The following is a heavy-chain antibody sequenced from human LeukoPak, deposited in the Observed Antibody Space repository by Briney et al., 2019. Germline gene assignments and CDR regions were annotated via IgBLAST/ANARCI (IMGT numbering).Heavy chain of an antibody. CDR1: GFTFSNFP. V-gene: IGHV3-23*01. CDR2: ISGSGGLR. D-gene: IGHD4-11*01. Sequence: GGSLRLSCPASGFTFSNFPMTWVRQAPGKGLEWVSSISGSGGLRYYADSVKGRFTISRDNSKNTLYLQMNSLRAEDTAVYYCAKARTVFNWFDPWGQGTLVTVSS. J-gene: IGHJ5*02. CDR3: AKARTVFNWFDP.